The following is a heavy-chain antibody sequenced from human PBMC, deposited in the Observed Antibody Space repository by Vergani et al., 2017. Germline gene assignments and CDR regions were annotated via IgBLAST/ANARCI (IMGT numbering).Heavy chain of an antibody. CDR2: ISGSGGNT. D-gene: IGHD2-15*01. CDR3: AKARDPNCKGGNCYSYYYGLDL. CDR1: GFTFSSYA. V-gene: IGHV3-23*01. Sequence: EVQLLESGGCLVQPGGSLRLSCGASGFTFSSYAMTWVRQAPGKGLEWVSAISGSGGNTFYTDSVKGRFTISRDNSKDTLYLQMNSLRVEDTAIYYCAKARDPNCKGGNCYSYYYGLDLWGQGTTVTVSS. J-gene: IGHJ6*02.